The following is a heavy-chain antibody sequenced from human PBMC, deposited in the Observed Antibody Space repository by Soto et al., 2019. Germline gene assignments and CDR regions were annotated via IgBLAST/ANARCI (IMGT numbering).Heavy chain of an antibody. Sequence: EVQMVESGGGLVQPGGSLRLSCEVSGLTFSKFEMTWVRQAPGQGLEWVSSISSDGATIYYADSVKGRFTISRDNDKNLLYLQMNSLKCEDTATYYCVRVGIVARPYWGQGTPVTVSS. CDR3: VRVGIVARPY. V-gene: IGHV3-48*03. CDR2: ISSDGATI. J-gene: IGHJ4*02. CDR1: GLTFSKFE. D-gene: IGHD2-21*01.